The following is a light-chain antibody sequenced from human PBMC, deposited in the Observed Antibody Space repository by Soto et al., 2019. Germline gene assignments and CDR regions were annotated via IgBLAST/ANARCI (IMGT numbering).Light chain of an antibody. CDR1: QNIYTW. Sequence: DYQVTQSPSTLSASIGDRVTITCRASQNIYTWLAWYQQKPGIAPKLLIHKGSTLESGVPSRFSGSGYGTEFTLTISGLQPEDSATYYCQQYERYSTFGQGTKVEIK. CDR3: QQYERYST. V-gene: IGKV1-5*03. CDR2: KGS. J-gene: IGKJ1*01.